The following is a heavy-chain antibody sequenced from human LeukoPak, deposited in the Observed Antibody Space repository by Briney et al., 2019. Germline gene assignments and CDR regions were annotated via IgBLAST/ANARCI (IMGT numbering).Heavy chain of an antibody. J-gene: IGHJ6*02. Sequence: GGSLRLSCAASGFTFSDYNMDWVRQAPGKGLEWVSYITDSGNTIHYADSVKGRFTISRDNAKNSLYLQMNSLRAEDTAVYYCARSIGLTGGGVDVWGQGTTVTVSS. D-gene: IGHD3-9*01. CDR2: ITDSGNTI. CDR3: ARSIGLTGGGVDV. CDR1: GFTFSDYN. V-gene: IGHV3-11*01.